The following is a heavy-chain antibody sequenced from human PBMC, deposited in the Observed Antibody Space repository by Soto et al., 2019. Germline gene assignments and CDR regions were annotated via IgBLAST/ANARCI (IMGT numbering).Heavy chain of an antibody. CDR1: GLTFISYS. Sequence: GGSLRLSCAASGLTFISYSMNWVRQAPGKRLEWVSSISSRSSDIYYADSVKGRFTISRDNAKKSLYLQMTSLRAEDTAVYYCAREVVTMVRGVIITGYYGMDVWGQGTTVTVSS. CDR2: ISSRSSDI. J-gene: IGHJ6*02. D-gene: IGHD3-10*01. V-gene: IGHV3-21*01. CDR3: AREVVTMVRGVIITGYYGMDV.